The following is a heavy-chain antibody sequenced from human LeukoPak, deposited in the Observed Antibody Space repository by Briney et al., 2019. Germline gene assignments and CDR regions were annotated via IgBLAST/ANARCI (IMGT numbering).Heavy chain of an antibody. V-gene: IGHV3-21*01. J-gene: IGHJ4*02. D-gene: IGHD3-16*02. CDR1: GFTFSSYS. CDR3: ARGVLRLGELSRFYFDY. CDR2: ISSSSSYI. Sequence: GGSLRLSCAASGFTFSSYSMNWVRQAPGKGLEWVSSISSSSSYIYYAGSVKGRFTISRDNAKNSLYLQMNSLRAEDTAVYYCARGVLRLGELSRFYFDYWGQGTLVTVSS.